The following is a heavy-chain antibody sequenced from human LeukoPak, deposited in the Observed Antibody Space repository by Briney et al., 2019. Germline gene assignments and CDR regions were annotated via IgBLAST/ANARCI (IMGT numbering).Heavy chain of an antibody. Sequence: GGSLRLPCAASGFTFSSYAMHWVRQAPGKGLEWVAVISYDGSNKYYADSVKGRFTISRDNSKNTLYLQMNSLRAEDTAVYYCARGSYSTVPELFDYWGQGTLVTVSS. V-gene: IGHV3-30*04. D-gene: IGHD4-11*01. CDR1: GFTFSSYA. CDR3: ARGSYSTVPELFDY. J-gene: IGHJ4*02. CDR2: ISYDGSNK.